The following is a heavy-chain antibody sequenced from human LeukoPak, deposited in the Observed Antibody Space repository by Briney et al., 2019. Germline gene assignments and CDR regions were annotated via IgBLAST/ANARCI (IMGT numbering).Heavy chain of an antibody. CDR1: GGSISSSSYY. Sequence: PSGTLSLTCTVSGGSISSSSYYWSWIRQPAGKGLEWIGRIYTSGSTNYNPSLKSRVTMSVDTSKNQFSLKLSSVTAADTAVYYCARVVTLTTANWFDPWXQGTLVTVSS. V-gene: IGHV4-61*02. CDR2: IYTSGST. J-gene: IGHJ5*02. CDR3: ARVVTLTTANWFDP. D-gene: IGHD4-11*01.